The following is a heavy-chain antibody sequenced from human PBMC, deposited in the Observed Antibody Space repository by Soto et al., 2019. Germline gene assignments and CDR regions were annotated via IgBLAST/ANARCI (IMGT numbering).Heavy chain of an antibody. D-gene: IGHD1-7*01. V-gene: IGHV1-69*13. CDR2: ITPIFGTA. CDR3: ASEYNWNSIYYGMDV. J-gene: IGHJ6*02. Sequence: AASVKVSCKASGGTFSIYAISWVRQAPGQGPEWMGGITPIFGTANYAQKFQGRVTITADESTNTAYMELSSLRSEDTAVYYCASEYNWNSIYYGMDVWGQGTTVTVSS. CDR1: GGTFSIYA.